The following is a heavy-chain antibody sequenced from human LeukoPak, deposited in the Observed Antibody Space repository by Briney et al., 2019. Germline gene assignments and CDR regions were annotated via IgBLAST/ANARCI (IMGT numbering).Heavy chain of an antibody. Sequence: GGSLRLSCAASGFTFSSDWMSWVRQAPGKGLELVANIKQYGSEKYYVDSVKARFAISRDNAKNSLYLQMNSLRAEDTAVYYCARDKIVGATNLDYWGQGTLVTVSS. J-gene: IGHJ4*02. V-gene: IGHV3-7*01. CDR2: IKQYGSEK. D-gene: IGHD1-26*01. CDR1: GFTFSSDW. CDR3: ARDKIVGATNLDY.